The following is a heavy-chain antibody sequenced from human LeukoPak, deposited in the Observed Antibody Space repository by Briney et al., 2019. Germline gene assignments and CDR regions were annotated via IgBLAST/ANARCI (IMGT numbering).Heavy chain of an antibody. Sequence: SGGSLRLSCAASGFTFTRYWMTWVRQAPGKGLEWVANIKHDGSERDYVDSVKGRFTISRDNAKNSVYLQMNSLRGEDTAVYYCARDLDDQNSLPPVFQYWGQGTLVTVSS. J-gene: IGHJ1*01. CDR3: ARDLDDQNSLPPVFQY. D-gene: IGHD1-1*01. CDR1: GFTFTRYW. CDR2: IKHDGSER. V-gene: IGHV3-7*03.